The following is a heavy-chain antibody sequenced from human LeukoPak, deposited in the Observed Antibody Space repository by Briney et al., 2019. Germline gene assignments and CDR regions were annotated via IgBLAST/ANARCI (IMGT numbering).Heavy chain of an antibody. CDR1: GDSFSGYY. Sequence: SETLSLTCAVYGDSFSGYYWSGIRQPPGKGLEWIGEIIHSGSTNYNPSLKSRVTISVDPSKNQFSLKLSSVTPADTAVYYCARGSGRYDILTGHTVNWFDPWGQGTLVTVSS. V-gene: IGHV4-34*01. D-gene: IGHD3-9*01. CDR3: ARGSGRYDILTGHTVNWFDP. J-gene: IGHJ5*02. CDR2: IIHSGST.